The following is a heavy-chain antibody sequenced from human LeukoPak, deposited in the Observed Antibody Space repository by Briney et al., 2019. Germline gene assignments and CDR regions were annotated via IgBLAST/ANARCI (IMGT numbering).Heavy chain of an antibody. CDR1: GFTFSSYA. D-gene: IGHD2-21*01. V-gene: IGHV3-23*01. J-gene: IGHJ5*02. CDR3: ARDRIGAISRGWFDP. CDR2: ISGSGGST. Sequence: GGSLRLSCAASGFTFSSYAMSWVRQAPGKGLEWVSAISGSGGSTYYADSVKGRFTISRDNSKNTLYLQMNSLRAEDAAVYYCARDRIGAISRGWFDPWGQGTLVTVSS.